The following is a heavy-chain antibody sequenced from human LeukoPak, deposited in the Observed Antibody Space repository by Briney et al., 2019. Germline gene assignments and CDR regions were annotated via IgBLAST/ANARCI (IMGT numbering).Heavy chain of an antibody. V-gene: IGHV4-31*03. Sequence: PSETLSLTCTVSGGSISSGGYYWSWIRQHPGKGLEWIGYIYYSGSTYYNPSLKSRVTISVDTSKNQFSLKLSSVTAADTAVYYCARELRGGDYGVWYFDYWGQGTLVTVSS. D-gene: IGHD4-17*01. CDR1: GGSISSGGYY. CDR3: ARELRGGDYGVWYFDY. CDR2: IYYSGST. J-gene: IGHJ4*02.